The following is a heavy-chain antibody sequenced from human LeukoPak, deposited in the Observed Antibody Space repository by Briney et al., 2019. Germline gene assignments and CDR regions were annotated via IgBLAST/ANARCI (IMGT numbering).Heavy chain of an antibody. Sequence: GGSLRLSCAASGFTFSSYGMHWVRQAPGKGLEWVAFIRYDGSNKYYADSVKGRFTISRDNSKNTLYLQMNSLRAEDTAVYYCAKDGVLRYFDWLPNYSWFDPWGQGTLVTVFS. V-gene: IGHV3-30*02. D-gene: IGHD3-9*01. J-gene: IGHJ5*02. CDR2: IRYDGSNK. CDR1: GFTFSSYG. CDR3: AKDGVLRYFDWLPNYSWFDP.